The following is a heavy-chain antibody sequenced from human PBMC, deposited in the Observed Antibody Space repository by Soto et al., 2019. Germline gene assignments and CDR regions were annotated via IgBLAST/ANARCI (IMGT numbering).Heavy chain of an antibody. CDR2: IHYRGRT. Sequence: QVQLRESGPGLVKPSETLSLTCNVSGGSINSGGYYWGWIRQHPGKGLEWIGYIHYRGRTSYNPSLKSRGSISLDTSGHHFSLKLTSVTVADTGVYYCVRCRDAFGVVSWGQRILVTVSS. J-gene: IGHJ4*02. V-gene: IGHV4-31*03. D-gene: IGHD2-15*01. CDR3: VRCRDAFGVVS. CDR1: GGSINSGGYY.